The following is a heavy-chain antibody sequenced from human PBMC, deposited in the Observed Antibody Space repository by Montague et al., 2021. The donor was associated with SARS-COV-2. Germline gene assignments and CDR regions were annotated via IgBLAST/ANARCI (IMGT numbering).Heavy chain of an antibody. CDR2: IKQDGSEK. V-gene: IGHV3-7*01. CDR1: EFTFSSYW. CDR3: ARRLLRFFDRSGAFDF. D-gene: IGHD3-9*01. J-gene: IGHJ3*01. Sequence: SLRLSCAASEFTFSSYWMSWVRQAPGKGLEWVANIKQDGSEKYYVDSVKGRFTISRDNAKNSLYLQMNSLRAEDTAVYYCARRLLRFFDRSGAFDFWGQGTMVTVSS.